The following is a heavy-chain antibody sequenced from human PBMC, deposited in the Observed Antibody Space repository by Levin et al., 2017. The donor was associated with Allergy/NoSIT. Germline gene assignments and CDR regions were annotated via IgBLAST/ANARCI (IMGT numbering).Heavy chain of an antibody. CDR3: ARVHSNSLIYYYYYMDV. J-gene: IGHJ6*03. CDR2: IYHSGST. CDR1: GGSISSSNW. V-gene: IGHV4-4*02. Sequence: PSETLSLTCAVSGGSISSSNWWSWVRQPPGKGLEWIGEIYHSGSTNYNPSLKSRVTISVDKSKNQFSLKLSSVTAADTAVYYCARVHSNSLIYYYYYMDVWGKGTTVTVSS. D-gene: IGHD4-11*01.